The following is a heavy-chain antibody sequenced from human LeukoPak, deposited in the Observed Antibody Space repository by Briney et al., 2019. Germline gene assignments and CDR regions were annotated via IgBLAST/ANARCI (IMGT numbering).Heavy chain of an antibody. Sequence: GASVKVSCKASGYTFSGYYMHWVRQAPGQGLEWMGWINPKSGGTNEAQKFHDRVTMTRDTSISTAYMELSRLRSDDTAVYYCARDSGYSGYEFDYWGQGTLVTVSS. CDR2: INPKSGGT. V-gene: IGHV1-2*02. D-gene: IGHD5-12*01. CDR3: ARDSGYSGYEFDY. CDR1: GYTFSGYY. J-gene: IGHJ4*02.